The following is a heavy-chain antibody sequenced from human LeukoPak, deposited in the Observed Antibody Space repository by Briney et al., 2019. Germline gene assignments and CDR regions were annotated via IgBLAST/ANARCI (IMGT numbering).Heavy chain of an antibody. CDR3: ARELRIADTTMLNYYYYYYMDV. CDR1: GFTVSNNH. V-gene: IGHV3-53*01. CDR2: IYSGATT. D-gene: IGHD5-18*01. Sequence: GGSLRLSCAASGFTVSNNHMSWVRQAPGKGLEWVSGIYSGATTYYADSVKGRFTISRDNSKNTLSLQMNMRRAEDTAVYYCARELRIADTTMLNYYYYYYMDVWGKGTTVTVSS. J-gene: IGHJ6*03.